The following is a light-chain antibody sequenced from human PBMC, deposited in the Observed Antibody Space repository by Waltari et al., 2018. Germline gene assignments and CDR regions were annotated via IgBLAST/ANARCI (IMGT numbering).Light chain of an antibody. CDR1: QNISSSY. CDR3: QQYRTSTWT. J-gene: IGKJ1*01. CDR2: AAS. V-gene: IGKV3-20*01. Sequence: IVFTQSPGTLSLAPGEGATLSCRASQNISSSYLAWYQQKPGQVPRLLIYAASSRATGIPDKFSGSGSGTDFTLTIGRLEPGDSAVYFCQQYRTSTWTFGQGTKVEIK.